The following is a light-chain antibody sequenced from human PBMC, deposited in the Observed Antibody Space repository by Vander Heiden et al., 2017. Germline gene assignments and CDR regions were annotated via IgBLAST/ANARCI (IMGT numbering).Light chain of an antibody. J-gene: IGLJ3*02. CDR1: SSDVGCYKY. CDR2: EVS. CDR3: MSYTSSSTWV. Sequence: QSALTQPASVSGSPGQSITISCTGTSSDVGCYKYVSWYQQHPGKAPKVMIYEVSNRPSGVSNRFSGSKSGNTASLTISGLQAEDEADYYCMSYTSSSTWVFGGGTKLTVL. V-gene: IGLV2-14*01.